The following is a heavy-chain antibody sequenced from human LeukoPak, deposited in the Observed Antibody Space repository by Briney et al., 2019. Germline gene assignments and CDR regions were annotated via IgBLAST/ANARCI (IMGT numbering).Heavy chain of an antibody. V-gene: IGHV1-8*01. CDR3: AMYHYDSSGPYVGAFDI. J-gene: IGHJ3*02. Sequence: AASVKVSCKASGYTFTSHDVNWLRQATGQGLEWLGWMNPNSGHTGFAQKFQGRVTMTRDTSISTAYMELSSLRSEDTAMYYCAMYHYDSSGPYVGAFDIWGQGTMVTVSS. D-gene: IGHD3-22*01. CDR2: MNPNSGHT. CDR1: GYTFTSHD.